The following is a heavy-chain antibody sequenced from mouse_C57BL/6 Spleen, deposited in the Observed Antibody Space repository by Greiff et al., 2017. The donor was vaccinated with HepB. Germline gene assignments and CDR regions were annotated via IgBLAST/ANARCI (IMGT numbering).Heavy chain of an antibody. Sequence: EVHLVESGGDLVKPGGSLKLSCAASGFTFSSYGMSWVRQTPDKRLEWVATISSGGSYTYYPDSVKGRFTISRDNAKNTLYLQMSSLKSEDTAMYYCARDGNSWFAYWGQGTLVTVSA. D-gene: IGHD2-1*01. CDR1: GFTFSSYG. CDR3: ARDGNSWFAY. V-gene: IGHV5-6*01. CDR2: ISSGGSYT. J-gene: IGHJ3*01.